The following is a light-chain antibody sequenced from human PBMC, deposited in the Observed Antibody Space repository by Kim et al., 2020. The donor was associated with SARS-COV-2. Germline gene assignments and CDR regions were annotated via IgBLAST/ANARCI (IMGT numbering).Light chain of an antibody. Sequence: SYELTQPPSVSVAPGKTARITCGGNNIGSKSVHWYQQKPGQAPVLVIYYDSDRPSGIPERFSGSNSGNTATLTISRVEAGDEADYYCQGWDSRSEVFGGG. V-gene: IGLV3-21*04. CDR2: YDS. J-gene: IGLJ3*02. CDR3: QGWDSRSEV. CDR1: NIGSKS.